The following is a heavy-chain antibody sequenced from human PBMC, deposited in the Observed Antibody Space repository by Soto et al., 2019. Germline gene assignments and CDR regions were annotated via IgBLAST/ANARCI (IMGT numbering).Heavy chain of an antibody. V-gene: IGHV1-3*01. CDR1: GYTFTSYA. J-gene: IGHJ5*02. CDR2: INAGNGNT. Sequence: QVQLVQSGAEVKKPGASVKVSCKASGYTFTSYAMHWVRQAPGQRLEWMGWINAGNGNTKYSQKFQGRVTITRDTSASAAYMELSSLRSEDTAEYYCAREGDTMLRGVIITRWFDPWGQGTLVTVCS. D-gene: IGHD3-10*01. CDR3: AREGDTMLRGVIITRWFDP.